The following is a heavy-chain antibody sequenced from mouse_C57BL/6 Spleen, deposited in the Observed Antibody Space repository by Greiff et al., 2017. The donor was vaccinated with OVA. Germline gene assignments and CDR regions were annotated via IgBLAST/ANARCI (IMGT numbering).Heavy chain of an antibody. CDR2: INYDGSST. D-gene: IGHD1-1*01. CDR3: AREGVYYYDFDY. V-gene: IGHV5-16*01. J-gene: IGHJ2*01. CDR1: GFTFSDYY. Sequence: EVNLVESEGGLVQPGSSMKLSCTASGFTFSDYYMAWVRQVPEKGLEWVANINYDGSSTYYLDSLKSRFIISRDNAKNILYLQMSSLKSEDTATYYCAREGVYYYDFDYWGQGTTLTVSS.